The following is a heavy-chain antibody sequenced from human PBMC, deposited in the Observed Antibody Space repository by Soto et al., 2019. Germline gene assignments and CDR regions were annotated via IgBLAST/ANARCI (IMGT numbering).Heavy chain of an antibody. D-gene: IGHD6-19*01. CDR2: IYYSGST. CDR3: ARLGAVAGTFDY. V-gene: IGHV4-39*01. Sequence: SETLSLTCTVSGGSISSSSYYWGWIRQPPGKGLEWIGSIYYSGSTYYNPSLKSRVTISVDTSKNQFSLKLSSVTAADTAVYYCARLGAVAGTFDYWGQGTLVTVSS. J-gene: IGHJ4*02. CDR1: GGSISSSSYY.